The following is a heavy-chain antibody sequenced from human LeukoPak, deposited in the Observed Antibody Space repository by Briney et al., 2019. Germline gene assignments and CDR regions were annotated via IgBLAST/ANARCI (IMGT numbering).Heavy chain of an antibody. J-gene: IGHJ4*02. CDR1: GGTFSSYA. V-gene: IGHV1-69*13. Sequence: ASVKVSCKASGGTFSSYAISWVRQAPGQGLEWMGGIIPIFGTANYAQKFQGRVTITADESTSTAYMELSSLRSEDTAVYYYARITYGQRANFDYWGQGTLVTVSS. CDR2: IIPIFGTA. CDR3: ARITYGQRANFDY. D-gene: IGHD3-10*01.